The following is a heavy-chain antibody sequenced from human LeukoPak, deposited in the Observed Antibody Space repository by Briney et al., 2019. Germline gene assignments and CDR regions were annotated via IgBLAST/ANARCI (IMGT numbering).Heavy chain of an antibody. Sequence: ASETLSLTCTVSGGSISSYYWSWIRQPPGKGLEWIGYIYYSGSTNYNPSLKSRVTISVDTSKNQFSLKLSSVTAADTAVYYCARGRGGYSGSRGIHYYYYYGMDVWGQGTTVTVSS. V-gene: IGHV4-59*01. D-gene: IGHD5-12*01. J-gene: IGHJ6*02. CDR3: ARGRGGYSGSRGIHYYYYYGMDV. CDR1: GGSISSYY. CDR2: IYYSGST.